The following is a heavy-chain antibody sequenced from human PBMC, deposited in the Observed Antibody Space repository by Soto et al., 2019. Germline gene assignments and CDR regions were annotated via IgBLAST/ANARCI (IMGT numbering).Heavy chain of an antibody. CDR1: GGSISKNGYS. CDR3: ARTVTTGSFFDF. V-gene: IGHV4-30-2*01. D-gene: IGHD4-17*01. J-gene: IGHJ4*02. Sequence: QLHLQESGSGLVKPSQTLSLTCAVSGGSISKNGYSWSWTRQPPRKGLEWIGYIYHSGSTYYNLTRKSRITISVDRSNNRFSLNLSSATAADTAVYYCARTVTTGSFFDFWGQGTLVTVSS. CDR2: IYHSGST.